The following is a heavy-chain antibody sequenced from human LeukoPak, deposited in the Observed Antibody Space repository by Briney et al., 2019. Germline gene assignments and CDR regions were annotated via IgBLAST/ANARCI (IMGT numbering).Heavy chain of an antibody. CDR1: GYTFTSYD. V-gene: IGHV1-8*01. CDR2: MNPNGGNT. CDR3: ARGGFSSSWDYYYYYMDV. J-gene: IGHJ6*03. D-gene: IGHD6-6*01. Sequence: GASVKVSCKASGYTFTSYDINWVRQATGQGLEWMGWMNPNGGNTGYAQKFQGRVTMTRNTSISTAYMELSSLRSEDTAVYYCARGGFSSSWDYYYYYMDVWGKGTTVTVSS.